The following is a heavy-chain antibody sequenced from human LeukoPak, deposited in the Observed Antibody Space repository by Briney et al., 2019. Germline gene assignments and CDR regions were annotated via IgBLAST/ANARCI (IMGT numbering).Heavy chain of an antibody. J-gene: IGHJ4*02. V-gene: IGHV3-48*01. D-gene: IGHD3-22*01. CDR1: GFTFSSYS. CDR2: ISSSSSTI. CDR3: ASHPRYYYDSSGDY. Sequence: GGSLRLSSAASGFTFSSYSMNWVRQAPGKGLEWVSYISSSSSTIYYADSVKGRFTISRDNAKNSLYLQMNSLRTEDTAVYYCASHPRYYYDSSGDYWGQGTLVTVSS.